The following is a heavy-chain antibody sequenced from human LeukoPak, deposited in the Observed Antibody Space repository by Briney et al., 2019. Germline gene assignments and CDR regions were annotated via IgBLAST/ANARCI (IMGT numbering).Heavy chain of an antibody. V-gene: IGHV1-69*13. CDR1: GGNFRNYG. CDR2: MLPIFGTA. J-gene: IGHJ4*02. D-gene: IGHD6-13*01. Sequence: SVKVSCKASGGNFRNYGFHWVRQAPGQGLEWMGGMLPIFGTANYAQKFQGRVTITADESSNTASLDLSSLTPEDTAVYYCATDPNPYSSTSGYFDFWGQGTLVTVSS. CDR3: ATDPNPYSSTSGYFDF.